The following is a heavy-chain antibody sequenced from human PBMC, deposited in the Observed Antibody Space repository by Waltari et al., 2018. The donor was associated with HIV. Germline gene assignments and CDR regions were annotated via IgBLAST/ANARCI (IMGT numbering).Heavy chain of an antibody. CDR1: GFTFTSNW. CDR3: ATSSSADAH. V-gene: IGHV3-7*03. D-gene: IGHD2-2*01. J-gene: IGHJ4*02. Sequence: EEQLVESGGGLVQPGESLRLSCVASGFTFTSNWMRWFRQAPGKGLEWVASIKYDGTERKYADSVKGRFTISRDNAKTSLFLEMHILRVEDTGIYSCATSSSADAHWGQGTLVTVSS. CDR2: IKYDGTER.